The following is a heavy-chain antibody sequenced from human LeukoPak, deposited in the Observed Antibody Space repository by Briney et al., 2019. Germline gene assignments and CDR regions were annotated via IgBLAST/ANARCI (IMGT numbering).Heavy chain of an antibody. D-gene: IGHD2-2*01. V-gene: IGHV4-39*01. CDR2: IYYSGST. CDR3: ARHEPEGYCSSTSCRHTSYYFDY. J-gene: IGHJ4*02. Sequence: SETLSLTCTVSGGSISSSSYYWGWIRQPPGKGLEWIGSIYYSGSTYYNPSLKRRVTISVDTSKNQFSLKLSSVTAADTAVSYCARHEPEGYCSSTSCRHTSYYFDYWGQGTLVTVSS. CDR1: GGSISSSSYY.